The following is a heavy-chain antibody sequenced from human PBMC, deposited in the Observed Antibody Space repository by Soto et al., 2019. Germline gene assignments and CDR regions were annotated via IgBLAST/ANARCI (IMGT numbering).Heavy chain of an antibody. CDR2: IWFDGSNK. V-gene: IGHV3-33*01. D-gene: IGHD3-16*01. Sequence: QVQLVESGGGVVQPGRSLRLPCAASGFTFSSYGMQWVRQAPGKGLEWVAVIWFDGSNKYYADSVKGRFTISRDNSNNTLYLQMNSLRAEDTAVYYCARHWESYMDYWGQGTLVTVSS. CDR3: ARHWESYMDY. J-gene: IGHJ4*02. CDR1: GFTFSSYG.